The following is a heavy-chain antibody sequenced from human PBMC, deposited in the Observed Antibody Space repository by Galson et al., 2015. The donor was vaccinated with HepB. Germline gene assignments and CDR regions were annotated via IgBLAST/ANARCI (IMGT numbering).Heavy chain of an antibody. V-gene: IGHV1-69*13. Sequence: SVKVSCKASGGTFSSYAISWVRQAPGQGLEWMGGIIPIFGIANYAQKFQGRVTITADESTSTAYMELSSLRSEDTAVYYCAGDRGVVAGTGQWGQGTLVTVSS. CDR1: GGTFSSYA. CDR2: IIPIFGIA. J-gene: IGHJ4*02. D-gene: IGHD6-19*01. CDR3: AGDRGVVAGTGQ.